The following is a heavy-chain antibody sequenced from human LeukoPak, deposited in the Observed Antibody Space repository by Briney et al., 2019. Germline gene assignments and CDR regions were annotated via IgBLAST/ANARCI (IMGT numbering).Heavy chain of an antibody. J-gene: IGHJ1*01. V-gene: IGHV3-23*01. Sequence: PGGSLRLSCAASGFTFSSYGMSWVRQAPGKGLEWVSAISGSGGSTYYADSVKGRFTISRDNSKNTLYLQMNSLRAEDTAVYYCAKVRVLDYYGSGSYPLQHWGQGTLVTVSS. D-gene: IGHD3-10*01. CDR1: GFTFSSYG. CDR2: ISGSGGST. CDR3: AKVRVLDYYGSGSYPLQH.